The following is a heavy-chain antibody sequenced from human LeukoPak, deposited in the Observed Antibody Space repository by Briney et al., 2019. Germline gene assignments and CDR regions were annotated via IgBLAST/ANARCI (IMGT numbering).Heavy chain of an antibody. J-gene: IGHJ4*02. CDR2: IIPILGIA. V-gene: IGHV1-69*04. D-gene: IGHD2-15*01. CDR1: GYTFTSYG. CDR3: AREKGVGYFDY. Sequence: GASVKVSCKASGYTFTSYGISWVRQAPGQGLEWMGRIIPILGIANYAQKFQGRVTITADKSTSTAYMELSSLRSEDTAVYYCAREKGVGYFDYWGQGTLVTVSS.